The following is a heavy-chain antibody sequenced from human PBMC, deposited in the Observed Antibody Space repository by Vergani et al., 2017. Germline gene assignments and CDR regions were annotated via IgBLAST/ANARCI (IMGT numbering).Heavy chain of an antibody. CDR1: GFTFSSYA. CDR3: AKTTVTTSGNVDY. D-gene: IGHD4-11*01. CDR2: IWYDGSNK. Sequence: QVQLVESGGGVVQPGRSLRLSCAASGFTFSSYAMHWVRQAPGKGLEWVAVIWYDGSNKYYADSVKGRFTISRDNSKNTLYLQMNSLRAEDTAVYYCAKTTVTTSGNVDYWGQGTLVTVSS. V-gene: IGHV3-33*08. J-gene: IGHJ4*02.